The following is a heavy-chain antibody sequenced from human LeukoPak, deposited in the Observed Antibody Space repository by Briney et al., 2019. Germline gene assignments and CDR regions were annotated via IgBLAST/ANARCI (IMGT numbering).Heavy chain of an antibody. CDR3: ASRARGDYFDY. CDR1: GFTFSSYG. J-gene: IGHJ4*02. V-gene: IGHV3-33*01. D-gene: IGHD4-17*01. Sequence: GGSLRLSCAASGFTFSSYGMHWVRQAPGKGLEWVAVIWYDGSNKYYADSVKGRFTISRDNSKNTLYLQMNSLRAEDTAVYYCASRARGDYFDYWGQGTLVSVSS. CDR2: IWYDGSNK.